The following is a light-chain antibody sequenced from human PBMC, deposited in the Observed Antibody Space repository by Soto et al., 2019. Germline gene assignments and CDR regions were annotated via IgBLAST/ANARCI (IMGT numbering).Light chain of an antibody. CDR2: EVS. J-gene: IGLJ1*01. CDR3: SSCAGSNNPYV. Sequence: QYALTQPPSASGSPGQSVTISCTGTSNGVGGCKFVSWYQQYPGKAPKLIIYEVSKRPSGVPDRFSGFKSGNTASLTVSGLQAEDEADYYCSSCAGSNNPYVFGTGTKVTVL. V-gene: IGLV2-8*01. CDR1: SNGVGGCKF.